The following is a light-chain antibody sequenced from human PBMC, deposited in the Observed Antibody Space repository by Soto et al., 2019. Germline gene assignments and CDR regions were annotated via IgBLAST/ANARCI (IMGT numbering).Light chain of an antibody. CDR1: SSNIGAGYD. CDR3: QSYDSSLSGSVV. J-gene: IGLJ2*01. Sequence: QSALTQPPSVSGAPGQRVTISCTGSSSNIGAGYDVHWYQQLPGTAPKLLIYGNSNRPSGVPDRFSGSKSGTSASLAITGLQAEDEADYYCQSYDSSLSGSVVFGGGTKLNVL. CDR2: GNS. V-gene: IGLV1-40*01.